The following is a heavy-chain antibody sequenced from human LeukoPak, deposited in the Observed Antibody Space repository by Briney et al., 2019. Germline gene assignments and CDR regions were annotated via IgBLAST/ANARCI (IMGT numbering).Heavy chain of an antibody. V-gene: IGHV4-59*01. CDR1: GGSFSGYY. D-gene: IGHD3-10*01. CDR2: IYYSGST. Sequence: SETLSLTCAVYGGSFSGYYWSWIRQPPRKGLEWIGYIYYSGSTNYKSSLKSRVTISVDTSKNQFSLKLNSVTAADTAVYYCARVLGFFRSGSYYPNWFDPWGQGTLVTVSS. J-gene: IGHJ5*02. CDR3: ARVLGFFRSGSYYPNWFDP.